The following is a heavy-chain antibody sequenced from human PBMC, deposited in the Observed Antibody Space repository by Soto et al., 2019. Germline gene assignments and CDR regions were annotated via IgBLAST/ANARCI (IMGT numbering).Heavy chain of an antibody. CDR3: ARGRGGRRYCSGGSCYYGYFDY. D-gene: IGHD2-15*01. CDR1: GGSFSGYY. CDR2: INHSGST. Sequence: ETLSLTCAVYGGSFSGYYWSWIRPTPGKGLEWIGEINHSGSTNYNPSLKSRVTISVDTSKNQFSLKLSSVTAADTAVYYCARGRGGRRYCSGGSCYYGYFDYWGQGTLVTVSS. V-gene: IGHV4-34*01. J-gene: IGHJ4*02.